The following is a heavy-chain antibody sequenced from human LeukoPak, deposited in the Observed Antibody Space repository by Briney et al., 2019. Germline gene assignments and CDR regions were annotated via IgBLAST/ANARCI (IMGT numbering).Heavy chain of an antibody. D-gene: IGHD3-16*02. CDR3: ARDVPDYVWGSYLPYYFDY. V-gene: IGHV3-23*01. CDR1: GFTFSSNA. J-gene: IGHJ4*02. Sequence: GGSLRLSCAASGFTFSSNAMSWVRQAPGKGLEWVSGISASGGSTYYADSVKGRFTISRDNAKNSLYLQMNSLRAEDTAVYYCARDVPDYVWGSYLPYYFDYWGQGTLVTVSS. CDR2: ISASGGST.